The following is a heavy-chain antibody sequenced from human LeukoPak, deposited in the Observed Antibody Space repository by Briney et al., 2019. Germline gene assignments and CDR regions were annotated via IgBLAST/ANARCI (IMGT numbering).Heavy chain of an antibody. CDR1: GFTFSSYA. CDR2: ISSNGGST. V-gene: IGHV3-64*01. Sequence: AGGSLRLSCAASGFTFSSYAMHWVRQAPGKGLEYVSAISSNGGSTYYANSVKGRFTISRDNSKNTLYLQMGSLRAEDMAVYYCARDLENCSSTSCYSSDYYYYMDVWGKGTTVTVSS. D-gene: IGHD2-2*01. CDR3: ARDLENCSSTSCYSSDYYYYMDV. J-gene: IGHJ6*03.